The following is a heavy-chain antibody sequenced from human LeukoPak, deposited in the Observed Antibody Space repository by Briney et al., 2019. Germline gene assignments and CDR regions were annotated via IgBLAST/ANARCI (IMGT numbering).Heavy chain of an antibody. CDR1: GYTSTSYG. V-gene: IGHV1-18*01. CDR2: ISAYSGHT. CDR3: ARVYCSGGSCLDAFDI. D-gene: IGHD2-15*01. Sequence: AASVKVSCKASGYTSTSYGISWVRQAPGQGLEWMGWISAYSGHTYYARKLQGRVTMTTHTSTSTAYMELRSLRSDDTAVYYCARVYCSGGSCLDAFDIWGQGTMVTVSS. J-gene: IGHJ3*02.